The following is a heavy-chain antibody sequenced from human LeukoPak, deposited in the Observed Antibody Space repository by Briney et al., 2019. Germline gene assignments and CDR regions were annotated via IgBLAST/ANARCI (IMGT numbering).Heavy chain of an antibody. J-gene: IGHJ4*02. CDR3: AKWGDYDILTGYYDSDY. Sequence: GGSLRLSCAASGFTFSSYYMTWVRQAPGKGLEWVANINQDGSEKYYVDSVKGRFAISRDNAKNSLYLQMNSLRAEDTAVYYCAKWGDYDILTGYYDSDYWGQGTLVTVSS. V-gene: IGHV3-7*03. CDR2: INQDGSEK. D-gene: IGHD3-9*01. CDR1: GFTFSSYY.